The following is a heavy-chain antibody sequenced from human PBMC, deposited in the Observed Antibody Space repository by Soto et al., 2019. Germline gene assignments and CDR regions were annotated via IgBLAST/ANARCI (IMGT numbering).Heavy chain of an antibody. CDR2: VSLTGDRT. CDR3: ARGGGYCTPTSCAIDS. CDR1: RFSFSSYE. V-gene: IGHV3-23*01. J-gene: IGHJ4*02. D-gene: IGHD2-8*01. Sequence: EVQLLKSGGGLVQPGGSLRLSCVASRFSFSSYEMSWVRQAAGKGLEWVSRVSLTGDRTNYAGSVKGRFTVSRDNFKNTLYLEMDSLRPEDTAIYYCARGGGYCTPTSCAIDSWGRGTPVTVSS.